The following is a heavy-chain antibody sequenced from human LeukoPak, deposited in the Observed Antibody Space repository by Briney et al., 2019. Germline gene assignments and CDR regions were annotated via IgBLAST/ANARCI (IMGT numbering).Heavy chain of an antibody. CDR1: GCSISSYY. D-gene: IGHD3-10*01. J-gene: IGHJ6*03. CDR2: IYTSGST. V-gene: IGHV4-4*07. Sequence: SETLSLTCTVSGCSISSYYLSWIRQSAGKGLEWIGRIYTSGSTNYNPSLKSRVTMSVDKSKNQFTLRLSSVTAAETAVYYCARETYYYGSGSRDYYMDVWGKGTTVTVS. CDR3: ARETYYYGSGSRDYYMDV.